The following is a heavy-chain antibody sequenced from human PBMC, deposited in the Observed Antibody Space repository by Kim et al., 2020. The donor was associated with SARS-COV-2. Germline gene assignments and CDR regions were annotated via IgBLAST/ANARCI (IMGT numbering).Heavy chain of an antibody. D-gene: IGHD3-22*01. V-gene: IGHV4-31*02. CDR3: ARGRHYYDSSGYPVWYFDL. J-gene: IGHJ2*01. Sequence: SRVTISVDTSKNQFSLKLSSVTAADTAVYYCARGRHYYDSSGYPVWYFDLWGRGTLVTVSS.